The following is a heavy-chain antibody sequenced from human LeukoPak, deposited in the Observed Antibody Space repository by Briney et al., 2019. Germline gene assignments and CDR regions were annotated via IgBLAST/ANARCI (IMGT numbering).Heavy chain of an antibody. Sequence: ASVKVSCKASGGTFTSNAISWVRQAPGQGLEWMGGIIPIFGTANYAQKFQGRVTITTDESTSTAYMELSSLRSEDTAVYYCARGKWLFYYYYYMDVWGKGTTVTVSS. CDR3: ARGKWLFYYYYYMDV. CDR1: GGTFTSNA. D-gene: IGHD3-22*01. J-gene: IGHJ6*03. V-gene: IGHV1-69*05. CDR2: IIPIFGTA.